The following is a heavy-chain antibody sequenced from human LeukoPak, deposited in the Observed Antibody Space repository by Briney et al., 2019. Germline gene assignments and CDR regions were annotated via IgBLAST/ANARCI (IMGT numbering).Heavy chain of an antibody. CDR3: ARGGWYEDY. J-gene: IGHJ4*02. V-gene: IGHV4-59*01. CDR1: GGSISSYY. Sequence: SETLSLTCTVSGGSISSYYWSWIRQPPGKGLEWIGYIYYSGSTNYNPSLKSRVTISVDTSKNQFSLKLSSVAAADTAVYYCARGGWYEDYWGQGSLVTVSS. D-gene: IGHD6-19*01. CDR2: IYYSGST.